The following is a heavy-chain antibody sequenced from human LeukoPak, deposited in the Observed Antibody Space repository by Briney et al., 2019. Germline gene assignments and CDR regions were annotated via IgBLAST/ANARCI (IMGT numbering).Heavy chain of an antibody. CDR1: GFTFSSYG. D-gene: IGHD2-2*01. CDR3: ARGQAVVVPAASPVGPVYYYYYGMDV. J-gene: IGHJ6*02. V-gene: IGHV3-33*01. Sequence: GGSLRLSCAASGFTFSSYGMPWVRQAPGKGLEWVAVIWYDGSNKYYADSVKGRFTISRDNSKNTLYLQMNSLRAEDTAVYYCARGQAVVVPAASPVGPVYYYYYGMDVWGQGTTVTVSS. CDR2: IWYDGSNK.